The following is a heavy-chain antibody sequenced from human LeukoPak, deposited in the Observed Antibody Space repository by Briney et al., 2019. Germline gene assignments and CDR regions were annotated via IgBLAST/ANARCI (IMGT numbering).Heavy chain of an antibody. CDR2: IRYDGSNK. CDR3: ARGVDIVATSHYFDY. J-gene: IGHJ4*02. V-gene: IGHV3-30*02. D-gene: IGHD5-12*01. CDR1: GFTFSSYG. Sequence: GGSLRLSCAASGFTFSSYGMHWVHQAPGKGLEWVAFIRYDGSNKYYADSVKGRFTISRDNSKNTLYLQMNSLRAEDTAVYYCARGVDIVATSHYFDYWGQGTLVTVSS.